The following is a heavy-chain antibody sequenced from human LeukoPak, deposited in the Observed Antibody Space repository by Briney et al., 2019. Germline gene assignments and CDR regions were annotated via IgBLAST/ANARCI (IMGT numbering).Heavy chain of an antibody. V-gene: IGHV1-18*01. D-gene: IGHD1-7*01. Sequence: GASVKVSCKASGYTFTSYGISWVRQAPGQGLEWMGWISAYNGNTNYAQKLQGRVTMTTDTSTSSAYMELRSLRSDDTAVYYCARDGPNLTGTTCGYWGQGTLVTVSS. CDR3: ARDGPNLTGTTCGY. CDR2: ISAYNGNT. CDR1: GYTFTSYG. J-gene: IGHJ4*02.